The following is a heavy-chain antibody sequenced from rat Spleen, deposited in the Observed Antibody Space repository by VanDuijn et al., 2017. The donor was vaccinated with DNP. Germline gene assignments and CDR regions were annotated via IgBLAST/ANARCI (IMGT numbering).Heavy chain of an antibody. CDR3: AIYYYSGDNWSGY. D-gene: IGHD1-1*01. CDR2: ISYAGSST. J-gene: IGHJ3*01. V-gene: IGHV5-22*01. Sequence: EVQLVESGGGSVQPGRSLKLSCAGSGFTFSDYYMAWVRQAPTKGLEWVASISYAGSSTYYGDSVKGRFTMSRDNAKSILYLQMNSLRSEETATYYCAIYYYSGDNWSGYWGQGTLVTVSS. CDR1: GFTFSDYY.